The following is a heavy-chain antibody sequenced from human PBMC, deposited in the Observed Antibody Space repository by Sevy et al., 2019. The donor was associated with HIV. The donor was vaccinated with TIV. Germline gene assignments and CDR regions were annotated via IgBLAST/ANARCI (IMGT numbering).Heavy chain of an antibody. V-gene: IGHV3-30-3*01. D-gene: IGHD1-26*01. Sequence: GGSLRLSCAASGFTFSSYAMHWVRQAPGRGLEWVAVISYDGSNKYYADSVKGRFTISRDNSKNTLYLQMNSLRAEDKAVYYCARDRYSGTPGAFDIWGQGTMVTVSS. J-gene: IGHJ3*02. CDR2: ISYDGSNK. CDR3: ARDRYSGTPGAFDI. CDR1: GFTFSSYA.